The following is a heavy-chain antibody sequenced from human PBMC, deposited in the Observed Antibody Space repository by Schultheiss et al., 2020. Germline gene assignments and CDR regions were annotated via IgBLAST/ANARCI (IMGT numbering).Heavy chain of an antibody. CDR3: ARETRYCSSTSCYVLDY. CDR1: GFIFSSYG. D-gene: IGHD2-2*01. CDR2: IWYNGNVQ. V-gene: IGHV3-33*01. J-gene: IGHJ4*02. Sequence: GGSLRLSCAASGFIFSSYGMQWVRQAPGKGLEWVAVIWYNGNVQYYSDSVKGRFTISRDNSKNMVYLQMNSLRAEDTAVYYCARETRYCSSTSCYVLDYWGQGTLVTVSS.